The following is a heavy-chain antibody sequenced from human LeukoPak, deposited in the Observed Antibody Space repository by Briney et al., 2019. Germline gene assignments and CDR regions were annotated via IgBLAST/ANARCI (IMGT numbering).Heavy chain of an antibody. CDR1: GFTFSSYW. D-gene: IGHD5-24*01. J-gene: IGHJ2*01. Sequence: GGSLRLSCAASGFTFSSYWMNWVRQAPGKGLEWVANIKQDGSEKNYVDFVKGRFTISRDNAKNSLDLQMNSLRAEDTAMYYCARARGDGYQWYFDLWGRGTLVSVSS. CDR3: ARARGDGYQWYFDL. V-gene: IGHV3-7*01. CDR2: IKQDGSEK.